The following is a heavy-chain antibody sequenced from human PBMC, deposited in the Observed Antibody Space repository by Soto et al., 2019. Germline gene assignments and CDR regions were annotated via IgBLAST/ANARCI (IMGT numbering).Heavy chain of an antibody. CDR1: RYTFTSYY. D-gene: IGHD3-3*01. Sequence: ASVKVSCKASRYTFTSYYMHWVRQAPGQGLEWMGIINPSGGSTSYAQKFQGRVTMTRDTSTSTVYMELSSLRSEDTAVYYCARTKYYDFWSGPRTNWFDPWGQGTLVTVSS. CDR3: ARTKYYDFWSGPRTNWFDP. CDR2: INPSGGST. J-gene: IGHJ5*02. V-gene: IGHV1-46*01.